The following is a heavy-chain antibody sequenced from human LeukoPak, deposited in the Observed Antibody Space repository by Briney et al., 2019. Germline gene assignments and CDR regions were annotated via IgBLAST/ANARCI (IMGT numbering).Heavy chain of an antibody. V-gene: IGHV3-13*01. CDR3: ARSVESAAGTFDY. D-gene: IGHD6-13*01. CDR2: IGTVGDT. J-gene: IGHJ4*02. CDR1: GFTFSDYD. Sequence: GGSLRLSCTASGFTFSDYDMHWVRQATGKGLEWVSGIGTVGDTYYPGSVMGRFTISREDAKNSFYLQMNSLRAGDTAIYYCARSVESAAGTFDYWGQGALVTVSS.